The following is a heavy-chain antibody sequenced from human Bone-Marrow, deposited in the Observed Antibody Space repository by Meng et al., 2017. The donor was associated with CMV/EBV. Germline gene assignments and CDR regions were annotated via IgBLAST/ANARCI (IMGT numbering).Heavy chain of an antibody. CDR3: ARQEIVLMVYAR. D-gene: IGHD2-8*01. CDR1: GGSISSSSYY. V-gene: IGHV4-39*01. Sequence: SEPLSLTCTVSGGSISSSSYYWGWIRQPPGKGLEWIGSIYYSGSTYYNPSLKSRVTISVDTSKNQFSLKLSSVTAADTAVYYCARQEIVLMVYARWGQGTLVTVSS. J-gene: IGHJ4*02. CDR2: IYYSGST.